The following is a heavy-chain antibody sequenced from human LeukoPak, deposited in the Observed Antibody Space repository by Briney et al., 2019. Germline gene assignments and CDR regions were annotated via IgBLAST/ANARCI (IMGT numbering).Heavy chain of an antibody. V-gene: IGHV4-39*07. J-gene: IGHJ6*03. Sequence: PSETLSLTCTVPGGSIISSSYYWGWIRQPPGKGLEWIGSIYYSGSAYYNPSLKSGATISVDTSKNQFSLKLSSVTAADTAVYYCARVGSSYYSYYYMDVWGKGTTVTVSS. CDR3: ARVGSSYYSYYYMDV. D-gene: IGHD6-6*01. CDR1: GGSIISSSYY. CDR2: IYYSGSA.